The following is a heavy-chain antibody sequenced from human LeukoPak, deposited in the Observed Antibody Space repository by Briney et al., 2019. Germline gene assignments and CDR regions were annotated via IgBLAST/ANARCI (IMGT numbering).Heavy chain of an antibody. CDR2: IYYSGST. Sequence: SETLSLTCTVSGGSISSYYWSWIRQPPGKGLEWIGYIYYSGSTNYNPSLKSRVTISVDTSKNQFSLKLSSVTAADTAVYYCASAQYYYDSSGYYHAFDIWGQGTMVTVSS. J-gene: IGHJ3*02. D-gene: IGHD3-22*01. CDR3: ASAQYYYDSSGYYHAFDI. V-gene: IGHV4-59*08. CDR1: GGSISSYY.